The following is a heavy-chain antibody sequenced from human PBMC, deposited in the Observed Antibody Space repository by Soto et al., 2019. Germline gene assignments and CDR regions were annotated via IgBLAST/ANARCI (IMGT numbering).Heavy chain of an antibody. D-gene: IGHD6-19*01. CDR2: VYNSGST. V-gene: IGHV4-59*01. CDR3: ARYHSEAVAGYTLEN. CDR1: VVSISSNY. Sequence: KPSETLSLTCTFSVVSISSNYWTCIRHPPGKGLEWIGYVYNSGSTNYNPSLKSRVTISEDTSKSQFSLKVNSMTAADTAVYYCARYHSEAVAGYTLENWGQGILVNVSS. J-gene: IGHJ4*02.